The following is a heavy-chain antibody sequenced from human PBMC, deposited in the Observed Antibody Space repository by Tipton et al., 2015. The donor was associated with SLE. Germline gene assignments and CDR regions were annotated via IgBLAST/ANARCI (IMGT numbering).Heavy chain of an antibody. D-gene: IGHD6-6*01. CDR2: IYYSGST. CDR1: GGSVSSGRYY. CDR3: ARARVEYSSSDFDY. V-gene: IGHV4-61*01. Sequence: TLSLTCTVSGGSVSSGRYYWSWIRQPPGKGLEWIGYIYYSGSTNYNPSLKSRVTISVDTSKNQFSLKLSSVTAADTAVYYCARARVEYSSSDFDYWGQGTLITVSS. J-gene: IGHJ4*02.